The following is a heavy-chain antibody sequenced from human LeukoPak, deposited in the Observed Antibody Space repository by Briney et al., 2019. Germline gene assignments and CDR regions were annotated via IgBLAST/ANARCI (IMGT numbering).Heavy chain of an antibody. CDR1: GFTFSSYG. CDR2: IRYDGSNK. Sequence: GGSLRLSCAASGFTFSSYGMHWVRQAPGKGLEWVAFIRYDGSNKYYADSVKGRFTISRDNSKNTLYLQMNSLRAEDTAVYYCVRVYWQGYYYMDVWGKGTTVTVSS. CDR3: VRVYWQGYYYMDV. J-gene: IGHJ6*03. D-gene: IGHD2-8*02. V-gene: IGHV3-30*02.